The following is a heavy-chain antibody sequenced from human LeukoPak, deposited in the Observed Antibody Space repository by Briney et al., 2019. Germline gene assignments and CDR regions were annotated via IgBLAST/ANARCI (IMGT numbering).Heavy chain of an antibody. V-gene: IGHV4-34*01. CDR1: GGSFSGYY. Sequence: SETLSLTCAVYGGSFSGYYWSWIRQPPGKGLEWIGEINHSGSTNYNPSLKSRVTISVDTSKNQFSLKLSSVTAADTAVYYCARDPSSGYSYGSYYFDYWGRGTLVTVSS. J-gene: IGHJ4*02. D-gene: IGHD5-18*01. CDR2: INHSGST. CDR3: ARDPSSGYSYGSYYFDY.